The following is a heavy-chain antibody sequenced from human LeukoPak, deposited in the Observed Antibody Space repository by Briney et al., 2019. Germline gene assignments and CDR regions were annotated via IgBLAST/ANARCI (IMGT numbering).Heavy chain of an antibody. CDR1: GYTFTNYY. Sequence: ASVKVSCKASGYTFTNYYMHWVRQAPGEGLEWMGVINAGGEDPKFAQNFQGRVDLTWDTSTNTIYMELARLRSEDTAVYYCTRAKVPPRPTWFGSWGQGTLVTVSS. D-gene: IGHD3-10*01. CDR3: TRAKVPPRPTWFGS. CDR2: INAGGEDP. J-gene: IGHJ5*01. V-gene: IGHV1-46*01.